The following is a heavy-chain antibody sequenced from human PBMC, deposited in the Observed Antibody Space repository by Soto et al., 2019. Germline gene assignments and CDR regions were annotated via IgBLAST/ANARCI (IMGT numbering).Heavy chain of an antibody. CDR3: AKDWTRGSGGYPDYFDY. J-gene: IGHJ4*02. Sequence: GGSLRLSCAPSGFTFSSYSMSWVRQAPGKGLEWVSAIGGSGTSTYYADSVKGRFTISRDNSKNTLYLQMKRLRAEDTALYYCAKDWTRGSGGYPDYFDYWGQGTLVTVSS. V-gene: IGHV3-23*01. D-gene: IGHD3-10*01. CDR2: IGGSGTST. CDR1: GFTFSSYS.